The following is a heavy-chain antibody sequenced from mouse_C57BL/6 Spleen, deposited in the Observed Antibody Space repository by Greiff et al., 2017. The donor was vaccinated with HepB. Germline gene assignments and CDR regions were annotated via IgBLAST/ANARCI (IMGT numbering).Heavy chain of an antibody. D-gene: IGHD1-1*01. CDR1: GYSFTDYN. J-gene: IGHJ3*01. Sequence: EVQLQQSGPELVKPGASVKISCKASGYSFTDYNMNWVKQSNGKSLEWIGVINPNYGTTSYNQKFKGKATLTVDQSSSTAYMQLNNLTSEDSAVYYCASPHYYGSSYGSYWGQGTLVTVSA. CDR2: INPNYGTT. CDR3: ASPHYYGSSYGSY. V-gene: IGHV1-39*01.